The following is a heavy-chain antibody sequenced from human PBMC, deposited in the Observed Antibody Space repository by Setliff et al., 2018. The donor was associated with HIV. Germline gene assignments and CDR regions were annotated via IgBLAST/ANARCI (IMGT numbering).Heavy chain of an antibody. J-gene: IGHJ4*02. CDR3: ATMSRSSRNWAIFDY. D-gene: IGHD6-13*01. Sequence: ASVKVSCKTSGGSFDMHTISWVRQAPGQGLEFVGRIIPIIDTTNYAQKFQGRVTITADKSANTTYMELRSLRSEDTAIYYCATMSRSSRNWAIFDYWGQGVLVTVS. V-gene: IGHV1-69*08. CDR1: GGSFDMHT. CDR2: IIPIIDTT.